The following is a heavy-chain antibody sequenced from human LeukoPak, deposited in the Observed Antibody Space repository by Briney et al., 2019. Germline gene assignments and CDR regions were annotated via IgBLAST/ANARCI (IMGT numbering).Heavy chain of an antibody. CDR2: ILYDGSNK. Sequence: TGGSLRLSCAASGFTFSSYTMHWVRQAPGKGLEWVALILYDGSNKYYADSVKGRFTISRDNSKNTLYLQMNSLRPGDTAVYYCARDVSGGTMDPWGQGTLVTVSS. CDR3: ARDVSGGTMDP. V-gene: IGHV3-30*04. J-gene: IGHJ5*02. CDR1: GFTFSSYT. D-gene: IGHD1-7*01.